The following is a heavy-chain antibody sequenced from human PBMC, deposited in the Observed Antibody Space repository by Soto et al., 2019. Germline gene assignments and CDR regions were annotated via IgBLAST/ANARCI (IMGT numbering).Heavy chain of an antibody. Sequence: SETLSLTCTFSGGSISSGGYYWSWIRQHPGKGLEWIGYIYYSGSTYYNPSLKSRVTISVDTSKNQFSLKLSSVTAADTAVYYCARVPNYDFWSGYYGMDVWGQGTKVTVSS. CDR2: IYYSGST. J-gene: IGHJ6*02. CDR3: ARVPNYDFWSGYYGMDV. V-gene: IGHV4-31*03. CDR1: GGSISSGGYY. D-gene: IGHD3-3*01.